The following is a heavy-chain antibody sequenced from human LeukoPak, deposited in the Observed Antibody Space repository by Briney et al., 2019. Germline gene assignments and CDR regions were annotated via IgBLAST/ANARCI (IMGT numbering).Heavy chain of an antibody. CDR2: IYYSGST. D-gene: IGHD2-15*01. V-gene: IGHV4-59*01. CDR1: GGSISSYY. Sequence: SETLSLTCTVSGGSISSYYWSWIRQPPGKGLEWIGYIYYSGSTNYNPSLKSRVTISVDTSKTQFSLKLSSVTAADTAVYYCARGSWTYYYGMDVWGQGTTVTVSS. CDR3: ARGSWTYYYGMDV. J-gene: IGHJ6*02.